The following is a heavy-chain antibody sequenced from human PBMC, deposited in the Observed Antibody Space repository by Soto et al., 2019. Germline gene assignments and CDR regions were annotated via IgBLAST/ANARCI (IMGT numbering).Heavy chain of an antibody. Sequence: QVQLVESGGGVVQPGRSLTLSCAASGFTFSNNGMHWVRQAPGKGLEWVAVILNDGSNRYHADSVKDRFTISRDNSKNTLYLQMIRLGAEDTAVYYCARDDEYSGNGMDVWGQGTTVTVS. CDR1: GFTFSNNG. CDR3: ARDDEYSGNGMDV. J-gene: IGHJ6*02. D-gene: IGHD3-10*01. CDR2: ILNDGSNR. V-gene: IGHV3-33*01.